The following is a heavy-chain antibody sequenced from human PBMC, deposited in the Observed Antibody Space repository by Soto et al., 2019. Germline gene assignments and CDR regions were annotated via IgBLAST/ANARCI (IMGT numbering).Heavy chain of an antibody. CDR2: LYTRGTT. D-gene: IGHD3-16*01. Sequence: SETLSLTCSVSGASISNFYWSWIRQSAGKGLEWIGRLYTRGTTDYNPSLKSRVTMSIDTSKNRVSLSLTSVTAADTAVYYCAKGGTYYFDSWGQGIVVTVS. CDR3: AKGGTYYFDS. V-gene: IGHV4-4*07. CDR1: GASISNFY. J-gene: IGHJ4*02.